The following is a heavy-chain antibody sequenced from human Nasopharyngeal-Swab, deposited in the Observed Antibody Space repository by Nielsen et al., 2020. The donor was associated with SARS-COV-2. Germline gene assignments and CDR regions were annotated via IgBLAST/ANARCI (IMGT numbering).Heavy chain of an antibody. J-gene: IGHJ6*02. CDR3: AKEGPGMFGVVGLDV. Sequence: WICQPPGKGLEWVAVISYDGINKYNADSVKGRFTISRDNSKDTLYLQMNSLRPEDTAVYTCAKEGPGMFGVVGLDVWGQGTTVTVSS. V-gene: IGHV3-30*18. D-gene: IGHD3-3*01. CDR2: ISYDGINK.